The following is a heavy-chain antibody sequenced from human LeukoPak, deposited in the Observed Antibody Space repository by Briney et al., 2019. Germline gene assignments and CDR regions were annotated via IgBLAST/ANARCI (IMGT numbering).Heavy chain of an antibody. J-gene: IGHJ4*02. V-gene: IGHV4-34*01. D-gene: IGHD1-26*01. CDR3: ARSWAGMYYPFYYFDY. CDR1: GDSFSGYD. CDR2: INHRGTT. Sequence: PSETLSLTCAVYGDSFSGYDWSWIRQPPGKGLEWIAEINHRGTTHYNPSLKSRVNISADTSKNLFSLNLDSVTAADTAVYYCARSWAGMYYPFYYFDYWGQGTLVSVSS.